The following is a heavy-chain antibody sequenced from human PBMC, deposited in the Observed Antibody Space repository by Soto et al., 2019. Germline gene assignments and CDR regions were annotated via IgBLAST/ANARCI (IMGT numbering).Heavy chain of an antibody. Sequence: GGSLRLSCAASGFTISSYWMHWVRQAPGKGLVWVSRINSDGSSTSYADSVTGRFTISRENAKNTLYLQMNSLGAEDTAVYYCARSYNGRYGWFDPWGQGALVTVSS. V-gene: IGHV3-74*01. CDR2: INSDGSST. D-gene: IGHD1-26*01. CDR1: GFTISSYW. CDR3: ARSYNGRYGWFDP. J-gene: IGHJ5*02.